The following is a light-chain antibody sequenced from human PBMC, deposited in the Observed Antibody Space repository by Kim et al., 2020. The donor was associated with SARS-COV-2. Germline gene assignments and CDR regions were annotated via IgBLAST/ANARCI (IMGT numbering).Light chain of an antibody. J-gene: IGLJ1*01. Sequence: VSPGQTARMTCAGDKLGDKYACWYQQKPGQSPVLVSYRDSKRPSGIPGRFSGANSGNTATLTSSGTQAMDEADYYCQAWDSSTYYVFGTGTKVTVL. CDR3: QAWDSSTYYV. CDR1: KLGDKY. V-gene: IGLV3-1*01. CDR2: RDS.